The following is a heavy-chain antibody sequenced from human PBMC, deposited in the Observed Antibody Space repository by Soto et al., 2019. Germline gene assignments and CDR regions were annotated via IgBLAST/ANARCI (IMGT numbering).Heavy chain of an antibody. CDR2: IDWDDDK. V-gene: IGHV2-70*01. D-gene: IGHD3-9*01. CDR3: ARSYYDILTGYYMYYFDY. Sequence: GSGPTLVNPTQTLTLTCTFSGFSLSTSGMCVSWIRQPPGKALEWLALIDWDDDKYYSTSLKTRLTISKDTSKNQVVLTMTNMDPVDTATYYCARSYYDILTGYYMYYFDYWGQGTLVTVSS. CDR1: GFSLSTSGMC. J-gene: IGHJ4*02.